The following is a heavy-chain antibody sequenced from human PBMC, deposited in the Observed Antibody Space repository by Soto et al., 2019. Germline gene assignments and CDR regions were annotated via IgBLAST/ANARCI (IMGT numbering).Heavy chain of an antibody. CDR3: ARESGDTMIRSRYGMDV. V-gene: IGHV1-3*04. CDR1: GYTFTSYS. J-gene: IGHJ6*02. D-gene: IGHD3-10*01. CDR2: INTANGNT. Sequence: QVQLVQSGAEVKKPGASVKVSCKTSGYTFTSYSIHWVRQAPGQRPEWMGWINTANGNTKYSQKFQGRVTITRDSSATTASMELNSLRSEDTAVYYCARESGDTMIRSRYGMDVWGQGTTVTVSS.